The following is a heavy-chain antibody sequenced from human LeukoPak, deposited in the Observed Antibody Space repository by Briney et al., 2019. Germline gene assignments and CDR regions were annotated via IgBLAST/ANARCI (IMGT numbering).Heavy chain of an antibody. CDR1: GYTFTDYY. J-gene: IGHJ5*02. V-gene: IGHV1-2*02. CDR2: INPNSGGT. Sequence: GESLKISCKGSGYTFTDYYIHWVRQAPGQGLEWMGWINPNSGGTNYAQNFQGRVTMTRDTSISTAYMELSRLRSDDTAVYYCARDLELWGQGTLVAVSS. CDR3: ARDLEL.